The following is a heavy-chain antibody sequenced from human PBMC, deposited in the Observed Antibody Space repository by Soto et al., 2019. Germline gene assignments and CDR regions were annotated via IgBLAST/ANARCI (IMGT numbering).Heavy chain of an antibody. V-gene: IGHV1-69*13. CDR3: ARARELLPVVAYYYYGMDV. CDR1: GGTFSSYA. Sequence: SVKFSCKAPGGTFSSYAIRWVRQAPGQGLEWMGGIIPIFGTANYAQKFQGRVTITADESTSTAYMELSSLRSEDTAVYYCARARELLPVVAYYYYGMDVWGQGTTVTVSS. D-gene: IGHD1-26*01. J-gene: IGHJ6*02. CDR2: IIPIFGTA.